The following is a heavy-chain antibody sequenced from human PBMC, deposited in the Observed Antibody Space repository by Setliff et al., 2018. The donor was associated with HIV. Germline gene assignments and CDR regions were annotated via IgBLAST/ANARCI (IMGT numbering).Heavy chain of an antibody. CDR2: IRSKSIGGTT. J-gene: IGHJ5*02. D-gene: IGHD3-3*01. CDR1: GFSFDDYA. CDR3: AKFPGPIHFLGWFDP. Sequence: GGSLRLSCTASGFSFDDYALTWVRQAPGKGLEWVGFIRSKSIGGTTDYGASVKGRFTISRDDSKNTLSLQMNSLRAEDTAVYYCAKFPGPIHFLGWFDPWGQGTLVTVSS. V-gene: IGHV3-49*04.